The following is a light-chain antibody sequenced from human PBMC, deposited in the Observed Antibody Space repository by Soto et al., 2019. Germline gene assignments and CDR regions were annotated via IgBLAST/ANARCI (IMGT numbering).Light chain of an antibody. Sequence: EIVLTQSPGTLSLSPGERVILSCRASQSVTSSNLAWYQQKPGQAPSLLISGASTRATGIPDRFIGSGSGTDFTLTISRLEPEDFAVYYCQQYDTSPLTFGGGTNVEI. V-gene: IGKV3-20*01. CDR3: QQYDTSPLT. CDR2: GAS. J-gene: IGKJ4*01. CDR1: QSVTSSN.